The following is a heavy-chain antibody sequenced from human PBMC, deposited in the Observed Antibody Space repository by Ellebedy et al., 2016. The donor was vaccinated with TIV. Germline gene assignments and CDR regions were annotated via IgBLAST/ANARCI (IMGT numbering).Heavy chain of an antibody. Sequence: AASVKVSCKASGYTFTSYGISWVRQAPGQGLEWMGWISAYNGNTSYAQKFQGRVTMTRDTSTSTVYMELSSLRSEDTAVYYCARDLLRYFDWLLYPLYYYYGMDVWGQGTTVTVSS. V-gene: IGHV1-18*04. CDR3: ARDLLRYFDWLLYPLYYYYGMDV. J-gene: IGHJ6*02. D-gene: IGHD3-9*01. CDR1: GYTFTSYG. CDR2: ISAYNGNT.